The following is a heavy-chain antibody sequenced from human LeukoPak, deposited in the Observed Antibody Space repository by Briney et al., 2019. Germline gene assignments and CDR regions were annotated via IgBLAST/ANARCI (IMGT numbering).Heavy chain of an antibody. V-gene: IGHV4-30-2*01. CDR3: ARETPVGYGVY. CDR2: IYHSGST. D-gene: IGHD5-12*01. Sequence: SETLSLTCTVSGGSISSGGYYWSWIRQPPGKGLEWIGYIYHSGSTYYNPSLKSQVTISADTSKNQFSLKLTSVTAADTAVYYCARETPVGYGVYWGQGTLVTVSS. CDR1: GGSISSGGYY. J-gene: IGHJ4*02.